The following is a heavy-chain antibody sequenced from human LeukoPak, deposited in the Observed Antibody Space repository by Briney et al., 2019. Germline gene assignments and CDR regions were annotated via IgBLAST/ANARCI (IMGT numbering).Heavy chain of an antibody. CDR2: ISSSSSYL. V-gene: IGHV3-21*01. Sequence: GGSLRLSCAASGFTFSSYSMNWVRQAPGKGLEWVSSISSSSSYLYYADSVKGRFTISRDNAKNSLYLQMNSLRAEDTAVYYCARDQGSTYYYGSGSPIGGYNWFDPWGQGTLVTVSS. CDR1: GFTFSSYS. CDR3: ARDQGSTYYYGSGSPIGGYNWFDP. D-gene: IGHD3-10*01. J-gene: IGHJ5*02.